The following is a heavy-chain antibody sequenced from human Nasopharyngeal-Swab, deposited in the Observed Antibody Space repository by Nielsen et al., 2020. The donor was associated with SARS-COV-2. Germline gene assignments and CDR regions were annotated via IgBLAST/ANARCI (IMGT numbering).Heavy chain of an antibody. CDR3: ARRDGSWSGYYTDY. Sequence: GSLRLSCTVSGGSISSSSYYWGWIRQPPGKGLEWIGSIYYSGSTYYNPSLKSRVTISVDTSKNQFSLKLSSVTAADTAVYYCARRDGSWSGYYTDYWCQGTLVTVSS. CDR2: IYYSGST. CDR1: GGSISSSSYY. J-gene: IGHJ4*02. V-gene: IGHV4-39*01. D-gene: IGHD3-3*01.